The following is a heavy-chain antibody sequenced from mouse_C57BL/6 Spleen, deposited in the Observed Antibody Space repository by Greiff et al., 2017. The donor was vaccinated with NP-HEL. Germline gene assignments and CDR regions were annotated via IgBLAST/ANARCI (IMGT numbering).Heavy chain of an antibody. CDR3: ARGPKGRVYYYAMDY. Sequence: VQLKQSGPELVKPGASVKIPCKASGYTFTDYNMDWVKQSHGKSLEWIGDINPNNGGTIYNQKFKGKATLTVDKSSSTAYMELRSLTSEDTAVYYCARGPKGRVYYYAMDYWGQGTSVTVSS. CDR2: INPNNGGT. J-gene: IGHJ4*01. V-gene: IGHV1-18*01. CDR1: GYTFTDYN.